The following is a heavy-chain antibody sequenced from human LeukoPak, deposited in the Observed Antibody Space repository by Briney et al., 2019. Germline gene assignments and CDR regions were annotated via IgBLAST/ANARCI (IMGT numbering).Heavy chain of an antibody. CDR2: IKQDGSEK. V-gene: IGHV3-7*01. Sequence: PGGSLRLSCAASGFTFSSHWMSWVRQAPGKGLEWVANIKQDGSEKYYVDSVKGRFTISRDNAKNSLYLQMNSLRAEDTAVYYCARGLWGYYDYVWGSYRLDYWGQGTLVTVSS. J-gene: IGHJ4*02. D-gene: IGHD3-16*02. CDR1: GFTFSSHW. CDR3: ARGLWGYYDYVWGSYRLDY.